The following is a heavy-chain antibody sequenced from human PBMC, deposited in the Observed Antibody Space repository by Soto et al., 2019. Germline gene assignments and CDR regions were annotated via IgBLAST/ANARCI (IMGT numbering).Heavy chain of an antibody. Sequence: QITLKESGPTLVRPTQTLTLTCAFSGFSLSTSGVGVGWIRQPPGKALEWLAVIYWDDSKHYSPSLRSRLTITTDTSNNQVVITMTNMDPMDTGTYYCAHKGPEDWPLAYWGQGTLVTVSS. V-gene: IGHV2-5*02. CDR2: IYWDDSK. J-gene: IGHJ4*02. D-gene: IGHD3-9*01. CDR3: AHKGPEDWPLAY. CDR1: GFSLSTSGVG.